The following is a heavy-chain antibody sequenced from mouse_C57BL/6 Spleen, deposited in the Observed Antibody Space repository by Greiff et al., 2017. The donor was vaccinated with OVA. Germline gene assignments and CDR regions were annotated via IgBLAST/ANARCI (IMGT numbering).Heavy chain of an antibody. CDR3: ADGNYVFYYAMDY. V-gene: IGHV1-22*01. J-gene: IGHJ4*01. CDR2: INPNNGGT. D-gene: IGHD2-1*01. CDR1: GYTFTDYN. Sequence: VQLKESGPELVKPGASVKMSCKASGYTFTDYNMHWVKQSHGKSLEWIGYINPNNGGTSYNQKFKGKATLTVNKSSSTAYMELRSLTSEDSAVYYCADGNYVFYYAMDYWGQGTSVTVSS.